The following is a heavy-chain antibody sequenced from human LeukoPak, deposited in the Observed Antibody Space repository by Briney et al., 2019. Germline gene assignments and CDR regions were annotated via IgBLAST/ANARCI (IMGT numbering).Heavy chain of an antibody. V-gene: IGHV3-48*01. J-gene: IGHJ6*03. CDR2: IGTSSTTI. Sequence: GGSLRLSCAASGFTFSSYTMNWVHQPPGKGLEWVSNIGTSSTTIYYADSVKGRFTISRDNAKNSLYLQMNSLRADDTAVYYCARFAAGGSYYYMDVWGKGTTVTVSS. D-gene: IGHD6-25*01. CDR1: GFTFSSYT. CDR3: ARFAAGGSYYYMDV.